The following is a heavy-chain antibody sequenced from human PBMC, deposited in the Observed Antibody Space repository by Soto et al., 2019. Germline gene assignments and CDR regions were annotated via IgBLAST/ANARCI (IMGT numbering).Heavy chain of an antibody. CDR2: IYYSGST. Sequence: LTCTVSGDSISSYYWSWIRQPPGKGLEWIGYIYYSGSTNYNPSLKSRVTISVDTSKNQLSLKLSSVTAADTAVYYCARRYGYYFDVWGRGTLVTVS. J-gene: IGHJ2*01. D-gene: IGHD1-1*01. CDR3: ARRYGYYFDV. CDR1: GDSISSYY. V-gene: IGHV4-59*08.